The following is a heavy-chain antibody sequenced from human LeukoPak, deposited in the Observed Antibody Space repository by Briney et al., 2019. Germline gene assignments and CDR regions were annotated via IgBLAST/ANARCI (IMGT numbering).Heavy chain of an antibody. J-gene: IGHJ1*01. CDR1: GFTFSSYW. CDR2: IKQDGSEK. D-gene: IGHD4-17*01. CDR3: ARALNTYYGDLRTY. V-gene: IGHV3-7*01. Sequence: GGSLRLSCAASGFTFSSYWMSWVREAPGEGLEWVANIKQDGSEKYYVDSVKGRFTISRDNPKNSLYPQMNSLRAADTAVYYCARALNTYYGDLRTYCGQRTLVTVSS.